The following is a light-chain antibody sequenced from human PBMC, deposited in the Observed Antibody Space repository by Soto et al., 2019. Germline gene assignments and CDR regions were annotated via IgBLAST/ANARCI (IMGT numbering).Light chain of an antibody. J-gene: IGLJ2*01. Sequence: QSVLTQPRSVSGSPGQSVTISCTGTSSDVGGYNYVSWYQQHPGKAPKLMIYDVSKRPSGVPDRFSGSKSGNTASLTISGRQAEDEADYYCCSYAGSDTFGGVFGGGTKLTVL. CDR3: CSYAGSDTFGGV. CDR1: SSDVGGYNY. CDR2: DVS. V-gene: IGLV2-11*01.